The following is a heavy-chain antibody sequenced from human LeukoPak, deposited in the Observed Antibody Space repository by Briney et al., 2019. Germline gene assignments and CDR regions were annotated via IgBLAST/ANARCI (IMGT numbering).Heavy chain of an antibody. CDR1: GYSLSSGYY. CDR3: ARVHEYYYDSSGYYPYYFDY. V-gene: IGHV4-38-2*02. D-gene: IGHD3-22*01. J-gene: IGHJ4*02. Sequence: SETLSLTCTVSGYSLSSGYYWGWIRQPPGQGLEWIENIYHSGSTYYNPSLKSRVTISIDTSKNQFSLKLSSVTAADTAVYYCARVHEYYYDSSGYYPYYFDYWGQGTLVTVSS. CDR2: IYHSGST.